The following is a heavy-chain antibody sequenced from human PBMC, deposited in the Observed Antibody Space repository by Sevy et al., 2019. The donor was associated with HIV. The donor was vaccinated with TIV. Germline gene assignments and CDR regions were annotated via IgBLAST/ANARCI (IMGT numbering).Heavy chain of an antibody. CDR1: GFTFSTYN. CDR3: TGGKGSSDY. D-gene: IGHD6-6*01. V-gene: IGHV3-48*01. CDR2: ISSSSNTI. J-gene: IGHJ4*02. Sequence: GGSLRLSCAASGFTFSTYNMNWVRQAPGKGLEWISYISSSSNTIDYADSVKGRFTISRDNAKNSVYLQMNSLRGEDTAVYYCTGGKGSSDYWGQGSLVTVSS.